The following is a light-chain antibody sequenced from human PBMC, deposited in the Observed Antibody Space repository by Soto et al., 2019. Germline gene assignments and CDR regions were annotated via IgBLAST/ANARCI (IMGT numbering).Light chain of an antibody. J-gene: IGLJ2*01. CDR2: VNTDGSH. CDR3: QTWGAGFSVV. V-gene: IGLV4-69*01. Sequence: QPVLTQSPSASASLGASVELTCTLSSGHSSYAIAWHQQQPEKGPRYLMKVNTDGSHNKGDGIPDRFSGSSSGAERYLTISSLQSEDEADYYCQTWGAGFSVVFGGGTKLTVL. CDR1: SGHSSYA.